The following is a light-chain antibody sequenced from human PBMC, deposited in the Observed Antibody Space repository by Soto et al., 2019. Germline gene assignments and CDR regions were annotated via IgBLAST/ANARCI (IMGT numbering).Light chain of an antibody. V-gene: IGKV3-15*01. CDR1: QSVSNN. J-gene: IGKJ1*01. CDR3: QQYNNYWT. Sequence: EIVMTHSPATLSVSPGERATLSCRASQSVSNNLAWYQQKPGQAPRLLIYGASTRATAIPARFSGSGSGTEFTLTISSLQSEDFATYYCQQYNNYWTFGQGTRVEIK. CDR2: GAS.